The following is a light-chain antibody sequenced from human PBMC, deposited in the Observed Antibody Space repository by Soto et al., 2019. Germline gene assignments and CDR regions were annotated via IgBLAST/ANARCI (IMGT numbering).Light chain of an antibody. V-gene: IGLV1-47*01. J-gene: IGLJ2*01. CDR2: RNN. CDR1: SSNIGRNY. CDR3: AAWDDNLSGQV. Sequence: QSVLTQPPSASGTPGQRVTISCSGSSSNIGRNYVYWYQQLPGTAPKLLIYRNNQRPSGVPDRFSGSKSGTSASLAISGLRYEDEADYYCAAWDDNLSGQVFGGGTKLTVL.